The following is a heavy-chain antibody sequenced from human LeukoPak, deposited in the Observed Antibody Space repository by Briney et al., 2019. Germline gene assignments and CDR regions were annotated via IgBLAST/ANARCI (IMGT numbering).Heavy chain of an antibody. CDR3: ARSTLYSYGYDY. J-gene: IGHJ4*02. CDR1: GGSISSYY. CDR2: IYYSGST. D-gene: IGHD5-18*01. V-gene: IGHV4-59*08. Sequence: SETLSLTCTVSGGSISSYYWSWIRQPPGKGLGWIGYIYYSGSTNYNPSLKSRVTISVDTSKNQFSLKLSSVTAADTAVYYCARSTLYSYGYDYWGQGTLATVSS.